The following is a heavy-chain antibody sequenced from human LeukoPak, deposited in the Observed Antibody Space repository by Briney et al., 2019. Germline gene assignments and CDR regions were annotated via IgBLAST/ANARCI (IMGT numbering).Heavy chain of an antibody. V-gene: IGHV1-69*04. CDR2: IIPILGIA. CDR3: ATRVTTVVTQHFDY. CDR1: GYTFTSYA. D-gene: IGHD4-23*01. Sequence: SVKVSCKASGYTFTSYAISWVRQAPGQGLEWMGRIIPILGIANYAQKFQGRVTITADKSTSTAYMELSSLRSEDTAVYYCATRVTTVVTQHFDYWGQGTLVTVSS. J-gene: IGHJ4*02.